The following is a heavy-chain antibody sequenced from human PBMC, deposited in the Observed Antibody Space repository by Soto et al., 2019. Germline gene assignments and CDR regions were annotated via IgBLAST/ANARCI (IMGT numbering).Heavy chain of an antibody. CDR3: AKTRGTTVPSGTRTFDY. V-gene: IGHV3-23*01. CDR1: GFIFSHYA. J-gene: IGHJ4*02. Sequence: DVQLLESGGGLAQPGGSLRLSCEASGFIFSHYAMTWVRQAPGKGLEWVSTVAYNGDPYPPDSVKGRFTISRDNSRNTVTLQMTSLRAEDTAVYFCAKTRGTTVPSGTRTFDYWGQGTLVTVSS. D-gene: IGHD1-1*01. CDR2: VAYNGDP.